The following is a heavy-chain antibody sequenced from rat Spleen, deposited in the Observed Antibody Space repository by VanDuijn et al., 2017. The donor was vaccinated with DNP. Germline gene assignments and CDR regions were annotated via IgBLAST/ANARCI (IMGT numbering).Heavy chain of an antibody. D-gene: IGHD1-7*01. CDR3: TRESWGYVMDA. V-gene: IGHV2-63*01. Sequence: QVQLKESGPGLVQPSETLSLTCTVSGFSLISYSVSWVRQPSGKGPEWMGRVWYDGDTAYNSALKSRLSISRDTSKSQVFLKMNSRQTKDTAIYYCTRESWGYVMDAWGQGASVTVSS. CDR1: GFSLISYS. CDR2: VWYDGDT. J-gene: IGHJ4*01.